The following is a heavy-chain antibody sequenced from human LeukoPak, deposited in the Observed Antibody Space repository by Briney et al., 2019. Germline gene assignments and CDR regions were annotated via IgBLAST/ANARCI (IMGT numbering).Heavy chain of an antibody. CDR1: GGSISSSSYY. CDR3: ARDGVGYYDSSGYS. J-gene: IGHJ5*02. CDR2: IYYSGST. V-gene: IGHV4-39*07. D-gene: IGHD3-22*01. Sequence: PSETLSLTCTVSGGSISSSSYYWGWIRQPPGKGLEWVGSIYYSGSTYYNPSLKSRVTISVDTSKNQFSLKLSSVTAADTAVYYCARDGVGYYDSSGYSWGQGTLVTVSS.